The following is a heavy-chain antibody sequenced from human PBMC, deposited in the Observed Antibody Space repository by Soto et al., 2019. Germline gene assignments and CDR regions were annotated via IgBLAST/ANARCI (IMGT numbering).Heavy chain of an antibody. CDR1: GGSISSGDYY. J-gene: IGHJ4*02. V-gene: IGHV4-30-4*01. Sequence: NPSETLSLTCTVSGGSISSGDYYWSWIRQPPGKGLEWIGYIYYSGTTYYNPSLKSRVSISVDRSKKQFSLKVNSVTAADTAVYYCARDITPSDCSGNNCYPEWGQGTLVTVSS. D-gene: IGHD2-15*01. CDR3: ARDITPSDCSGNNCYPE. CDR2: IYYSGTT.